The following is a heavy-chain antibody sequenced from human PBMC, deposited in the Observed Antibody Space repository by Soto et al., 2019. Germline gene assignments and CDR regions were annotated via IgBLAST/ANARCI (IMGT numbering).Heavy chain of an antibody. CDR3: ARDCSSSTSCYYYYYGMDV. D-gene: IGHD2-2*01. CDR2: ISAYNGNT. J-gene: IGHJ6*02. Sequence: QVQPVQSGAEVKKPGASVKVSCKASGYTFTSYGISWVRQAPGQGLEWMGWISAYNGNTNYAQKLQGRVTMTTDTSTSTAYMELRSLRSDDTAVYYCARDCSSSTSCYYYYYGMDVWGQGTTVTVSS. CDR1: GYTFTSYG. V-gene: IGHV1-18*01.